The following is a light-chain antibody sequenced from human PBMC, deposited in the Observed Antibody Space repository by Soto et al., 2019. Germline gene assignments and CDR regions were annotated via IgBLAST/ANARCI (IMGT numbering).Light chain of an antibody. CDR3: LSSAHPSRV. CDR2: DVN. CDR1: SGDIGAYNY. J-gene: IGLJ3*02. Sequence: QSVLTQPRSVSGSPGQSVTFSCTGTSGDIGAYNYVSWYQFHPGKAPKMIIYDVNKRPSGVPDRFSGSKSGNTASLTISWLQAEDEADYYCLSSAHPSRVFGGGTKLTVL. V-gene: IGLV2-11*01.